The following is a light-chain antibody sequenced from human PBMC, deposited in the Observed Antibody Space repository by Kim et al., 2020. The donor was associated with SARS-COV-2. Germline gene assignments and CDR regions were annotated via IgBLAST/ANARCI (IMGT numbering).Light chain of an antibody. J-gene: IGKJ1*01. Sequence: SPGEGVTLTCRASQSIKSGLAWYQQKPGQAPRLLIYGASTRATGIPARFSGSGYGTEFTLTISSLQSEDLAVYYCQQYDNWPPWTFGQGTKVDIK. CDR3: QQYDNWPPWT. CDR1: QSIKSG. V-gene: IGKV3-15*01. CDR2: GAS.